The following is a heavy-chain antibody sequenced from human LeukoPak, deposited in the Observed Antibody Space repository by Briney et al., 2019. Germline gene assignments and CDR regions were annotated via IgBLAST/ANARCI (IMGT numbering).Heavy chain of an antibody. J-gene: IGHJ4*02. V-gene: IGHV3-53*01. CDR2: IYTGGGR. CDR1: GFTFINYS. Sequence: GGSLRLSCTASGFTFINYSMNWVRQAPGKELEWVSVIYTGGGRYYADSVRGRFTISRDTSKNMVFLQMNSLRVEDTAVYYCARGIDYWGRGTLVTVSS. CDR3: ARGIDY.